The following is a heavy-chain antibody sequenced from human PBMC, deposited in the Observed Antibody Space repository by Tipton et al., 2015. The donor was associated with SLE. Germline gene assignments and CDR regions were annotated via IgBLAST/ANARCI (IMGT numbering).Heavy chain of an antibody. V-gene: IGHV4-39*01. CDR1: GDSIFSTNHY. J-gene: IGHJ4*02. Sequence: GLVKPSETLSLTCTVSGDSIFSTNHYWGWIRQPPGKGLEWIGSIYPSGSTFYNPSLKSRVTVFADTSKNQFSLTLNSVTAADTAVYYCARGWAPYFDYWGQGTLVTVSS. D-gene: IGHD5-24*01. CDR2: IYPSGST. CDR3: ARGWAPYFDY.